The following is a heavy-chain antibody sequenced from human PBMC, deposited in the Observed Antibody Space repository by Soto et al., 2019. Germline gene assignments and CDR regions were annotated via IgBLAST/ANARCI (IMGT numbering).Heavy chain of an antibody. V-gene: IGHV3-23*01. CDR3: AKSPRPMAAAKKYGMDA. CDR2: VTTDGVRT. Sequence: LRLSCAASGFTFRSYAMTWVRQAAGKGLEWVSSVTTDGVRTYFADSVKGRFTISRDNSKSTLYLQMNSLRAEDTAVYYRAKSPRPMAAAKKYGMDAWGQGTTVTVSS. CDR1: GFTFRSYA. D-gene: IGHD6-25*01. J-gene: IGHJ6*02.